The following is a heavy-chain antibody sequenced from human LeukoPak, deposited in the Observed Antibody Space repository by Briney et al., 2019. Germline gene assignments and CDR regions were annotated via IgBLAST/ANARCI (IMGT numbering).Heavy chain of an antibody. D-gene: IGHD2-2*01. J-gene: IGHJ5*02. Sequence: GGSLRLSCAASGFTFSSYSMNWVRQAPGKGLEWVSYISSSSSTIYYADSVKGRFTISRDNSKNTLYLQMNSLRAEDTAVYYCAKGSPADPWGQGTLVTVSS. V-gene: IGHV3-48*01. CDR2: ISSSSSTI. CDR3: AKGSPADP. CDR1: GFTFSSYS.